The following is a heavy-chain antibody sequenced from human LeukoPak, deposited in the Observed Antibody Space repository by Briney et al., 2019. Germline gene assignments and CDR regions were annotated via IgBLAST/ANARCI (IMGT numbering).Heavy chain of an antibody. CDR3: ARAYGGNVRRCFDI. Sequence: GGSLRLSCAASGLIVSNNYMNWVRQAPGKGLEWVSVIYSGGNTYYADSVKGRLTISGDNSTNTLCLQMNSLTADDTAVYYCARAYGGNVRRCFDIWGQGTMVTVSS. CDR1: GLIVSNNY. J-gene: IGHJ3*02. D-gene: IGHD4-23*01. V-gene: IGHV3-66*01. CDR2: IYSGGNT.